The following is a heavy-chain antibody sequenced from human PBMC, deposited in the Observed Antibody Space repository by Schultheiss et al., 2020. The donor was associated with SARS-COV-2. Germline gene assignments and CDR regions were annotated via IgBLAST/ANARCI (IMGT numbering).Heavy chain of an antibody. CDR3: ASRRDGYNY. V-gene: IGHV4-61*02. CDR2: INTSGST. D-gene: IGHD5-24*01. Sequence: SETLSLTCSVSGGSVNSGEFYWSWIRQPAGKGLEWIGRINTSGSTNYNPSLESRVTISVDTSKNQFSLKLSSVTAADTAVYYCASRRDGYNYWGQGTLVTVSS. J-gene: IGHJ4*02. CDR1: GGSVNSGEFY.